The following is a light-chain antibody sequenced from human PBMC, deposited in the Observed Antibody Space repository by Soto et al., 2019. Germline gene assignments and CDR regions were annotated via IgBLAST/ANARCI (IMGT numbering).Light chain of an antibody. CDR2: GAS. CDR3: QQYNNWPPDRT. J-gene: IGKJ1*01. Sequence: EIVMTQSPATLSVSPGERATLSCRASQSVGSNLAWYQQKPGQAPRPLLYGASTRATGIPARFSGSGSGTGFTLTISILQSEDFEIYFCQQYNNWPPDRTFGQGTKVEIK. CDR1: QSVGSN. V-gene: IGKV3-15*01.